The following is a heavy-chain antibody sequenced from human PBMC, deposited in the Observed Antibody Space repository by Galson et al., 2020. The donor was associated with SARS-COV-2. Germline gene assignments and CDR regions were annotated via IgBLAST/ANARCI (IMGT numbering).Heavy chain of an antibody. Sequence: STFWMHWVRQAPGKGLVWVSRISGDGSDTIYADSVKGRFTISRDNAKDTLYLQMNSLRSEDTAVYYCTRVATAGRTFDIWGTGTMVTVSS. J-gene: IGHJ3*02. CDR3: TRVATAGRTFDI. V-gene: IGHV3-74*01. CDR2: ISGDGSDT. CDR1: STFW. D-gene: IGHD2-21*02.